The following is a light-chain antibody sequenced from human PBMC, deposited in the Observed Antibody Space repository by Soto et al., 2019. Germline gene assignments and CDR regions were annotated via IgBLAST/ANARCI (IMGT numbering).Light chain of an antibody. CDR3: KSYTSRSTYV. Sequence: QSVLTQPASVSGSPGQSITISCTGTSSDVGGYNSVSWYQHHPSKAPKLMIYDVSNRSSGVSSRFSGSKSDNTASLTISGLQAEDEADYYCKSYTSRSTYVFGTGTKLTVL. V-gene: IGLV2-14*03. CDR1: SSDVGGYNS. CDR2: DVS. J-gene: IGLJ1*01.